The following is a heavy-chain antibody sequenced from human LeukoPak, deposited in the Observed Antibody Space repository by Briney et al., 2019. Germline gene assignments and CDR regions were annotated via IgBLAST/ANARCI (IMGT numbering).Heavy chain of an antibody. CDR2: INSDGSST. V-gene: IGHV3-74*01. CDR1: GFTFSSYW. CDR3: ARGSGSYYNDY. Sequence: GGSLRLSCAASGFTFSSYWMHWVRQAPGKGLVWVSRINSDGSSTSYADSVKGRFTISRDNAKNTLYLQMNSLRAEDTAVYYCARGSGSYYNDYWGQGTLVTVSS. D-gene: IGHD1-26*01. J-gene: IGHJ4*02.